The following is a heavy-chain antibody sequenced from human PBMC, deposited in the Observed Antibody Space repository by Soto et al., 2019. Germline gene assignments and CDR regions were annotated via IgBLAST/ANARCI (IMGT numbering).Heavy chain of an antibody. CDR2: VNPSGGHT. D-gene: IGHD2-21*02. Sequence: QVQLMQSGAEVKKPGASVKVSCKASGDTFTDYYIHWVRQAPGQGLEWMGTVNPSGGHTTYAQHLLVRVTMTRDTSTSTLYMELTSLTSDDTAIYYCARGGHVVVVTAALDYWGQGTLVTVSS. CDR3: ARGGHVVVVTAALDY. J-gene: IGHJ4*02. V-gene: IGHV1-46*01. CDR1: GDTFTDYY.